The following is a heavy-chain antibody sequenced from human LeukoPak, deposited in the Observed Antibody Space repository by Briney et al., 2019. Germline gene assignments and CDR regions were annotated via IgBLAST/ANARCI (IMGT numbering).Heavy chain of an antibody. J-gene: IGHJ4*02. V-gene: IGHV3-48*01. CDR2: ISSSSSTI. Sequence: PGGSLRLSCAASGFTFSSYSMNWVRQAPGKGLEWVSYISSSSSTIYYADSVKGRFTISRDNSKNTLYLQMNSLRAEDTAVYYCARARYSSSWYNFWGQGTLVTVSS. CDR3: ARARYSSSWYNF. CDR1: GFTFSSYS. D-gene: IGHD6-13*01.